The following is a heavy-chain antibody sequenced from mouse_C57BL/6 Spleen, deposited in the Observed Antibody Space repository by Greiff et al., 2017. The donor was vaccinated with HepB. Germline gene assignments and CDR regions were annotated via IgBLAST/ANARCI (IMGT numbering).Heavy chain of an antibody. CDR1: GFTFSSYA. Sequence: DVHLVESGGGLVKPGGSLKLSCAASGFTFSSYAMSWVRQTPEKRLEWVATISDGGSYTYYPDNVKGRFTISRDNAKNNLYLQMSHLKSEDTAMYYCARDEGGTRVMDYWGQGTSVTVSS. V-gene: IGHV5-4*01. D-gene: IGHD4-1*01. CDR3: ARDEGGTRVMDY. CDR2: ISDGGSYT. J-gene: IGHJ4*01.